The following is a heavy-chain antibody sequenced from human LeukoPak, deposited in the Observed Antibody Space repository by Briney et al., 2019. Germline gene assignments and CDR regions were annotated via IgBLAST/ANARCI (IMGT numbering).Heavy chain of an antibody. Sequence: KTSETLSLTCTVSGGSISSSSYYWGWIRQPPGKGLEWIGSIYYSGNTYYNPSLKSRVTISVDTSENQFSLKLSSVTAADTAVYYCAGHGYCSSTSCREFDYWGQGTLVTVSS. CDR3: AGHGYCSSTSCREFDY. J-gene: IGHJ4*02. CDR1: GGSISSSSYY. D-gene: IGHD2-2*01. CDR2: IYYSGNT. V-gene: IGHV4-39*01.